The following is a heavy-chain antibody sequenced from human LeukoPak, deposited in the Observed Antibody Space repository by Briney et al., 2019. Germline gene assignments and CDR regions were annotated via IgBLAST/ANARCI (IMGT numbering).Heavy chain of an antibody. Sequence: SETLSLTCTVSGGSISSSSYYWGWIRQPPGKGLEWIGSIYYSGSTYYNPSLKSRVTISVDTSKNQFPLKLSSVTAADTAVYYCASRRVSWSSGPWHYFDYWGQGTLVTVSS. V-gene: IGHV4-39*01. CDR2: IYYSGST. J-gene: IGHJ4*02. D-gene: IGHD6-19*01. CDR3: ASRRVSWSSGPWHYFDY. CDR1: GGSISSSSYY.